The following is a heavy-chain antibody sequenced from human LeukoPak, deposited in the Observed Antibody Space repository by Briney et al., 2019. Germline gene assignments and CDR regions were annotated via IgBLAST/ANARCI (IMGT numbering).Heavy chain of an antibody. Sequence: GGSLRLSCAASGFTFSSYAMSWVRQAPGKVLEWVSYISSISSTIYYADSVKGRFTISRDNAKNSLYLQMNSLRAEDTAVYYCARDYYDSSGYYYFDYYYYYYMDVWGKGTTVTVSS. D-gene: IGHD3-22*01. CDR2: ISSISSTI. CDR3: ARDYYDSSGYYYFDYYYYYYMDV. V-gene: IGHV3-48*01. CDR1: GFTFSSYA. J-gene: IGHJ6*03.